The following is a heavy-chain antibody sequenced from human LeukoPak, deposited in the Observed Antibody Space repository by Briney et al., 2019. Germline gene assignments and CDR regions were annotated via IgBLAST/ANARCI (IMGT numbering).Heavy chain of an antibody. CDR1: GGSISSSTYY. CDR3: AILGTGSS. Sequence: SETLSLTCIVSGGSISSSTYYWGWIRQPPGRGLEWIGTIYYRGSTYYNPSLKSRVTISVDTSNNQFSLRLSSVTAADTAVYYCAILGTGSSWGQGTLVTVSS. V-gene: IGHV4-39*01. D-gene: IGHD3-10*01. J-gene: IGHJ5*02. CDR2: IYYRGST.